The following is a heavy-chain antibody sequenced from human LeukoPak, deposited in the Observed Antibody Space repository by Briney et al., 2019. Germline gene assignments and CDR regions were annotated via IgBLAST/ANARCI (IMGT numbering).Heavy chain of an antibody. D-gene: IGHD3-22*01. CDR3: ARGVNKGYYYDSSGYYSKPTFDY. J-gene: IGHJ4*02. CDR2: INHSGST. CDR1: GGSFSGYY. V-gene: IGHV4-34*01. Sequence: KPSETLSLTCAVYGGSFSGYYWSWIRQPPGKGLEWIGEINHSGSTNYNPSLKSRATISVDTSKNQFSLKLSSVTAADTAVYYCARGVNKGYYYDSSGYYSKPTFDYWGQGTLVTVSS.